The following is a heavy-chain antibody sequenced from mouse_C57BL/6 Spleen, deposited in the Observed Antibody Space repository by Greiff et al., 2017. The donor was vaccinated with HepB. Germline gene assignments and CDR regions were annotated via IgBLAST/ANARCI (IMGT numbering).Heavy chain of an antibody. CDR2: IHPNSGST. Sequence: VQLQQPGAELVKPGASVKLSCKASGYTFTSYWMHWVKQRPGQGLEWIGMIHPNSGSTNYNEKFKSKATLTVDKSSSTAYMQLSSLTSEDSAVYYCASSGYDYPYYFDYWGQGTTLTVSS. V-gene: IGHV1-64*01. CDR3: ASSGYDYPYYFDY. J-gene: IGHJ2*01. D-gene: IGHD2-4*01. CDR1: GYTFTSYW.